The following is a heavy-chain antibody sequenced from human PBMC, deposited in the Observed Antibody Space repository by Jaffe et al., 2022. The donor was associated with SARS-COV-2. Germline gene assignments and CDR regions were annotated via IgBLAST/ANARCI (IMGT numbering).Heavy chain of an antibody. J-gene: IGHJ4*02. Sequence: EVQLVESGGGLVKPGRSLRLSCTASAFTFGEYAMSWVRQAPGKGLEWVGFIRSKPYGGTTEYAASVKGRFTISRDDSKSIAYLQMNSLKTEDTAVYYCTRVYYYDSSGEYYFDYWGQGTLVTVSS. D-gene: IGHD3-22*01. V-gene: IGHV3-49*04. CDR3: TRVYYYDSSGEYYFDY. CDR1: AFTFGEYA. CDR2: IRSKPYGGTT.